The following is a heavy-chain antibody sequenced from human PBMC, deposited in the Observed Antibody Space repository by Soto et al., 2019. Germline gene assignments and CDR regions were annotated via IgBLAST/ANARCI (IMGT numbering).Heavy chain of an antibody. D-gene: IGHD3-16*01. CDR2: IKEDGSEK. V-gene: IGHV3-7*03. CDR1: GFTFSSYW. CDR3: VRVGRLGGY. J-gene: IGHJ4*02. Sequence: LRLSCAASGFTFSSYWMSWVRQAPGKGLEWVANIKEDGSEKYYVDSVKGRFTISRGNAKNSLFLQMNSLKAEDTAVYYCVRVGRLGGYWGQGTLVTVSS.